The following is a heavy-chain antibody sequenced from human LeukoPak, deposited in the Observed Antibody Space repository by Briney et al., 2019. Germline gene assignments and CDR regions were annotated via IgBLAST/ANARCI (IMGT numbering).Heavy chain of an antibody. CDR1: GFTFGSYA. J-gene: IGHJ4*02. Sequence: GGSLRLSCAASGFTFGSYAMHWVRQAPGKGLEWVAVISYDGSNKYYADSVKGRFTISRDNSKNTLYLQMNSLRAEDTAVYYCARARIRIGYFDYWGQGTLVTVSS. CDR2: ISYDGSNK. CDR3: ARARIRIGYFDY. V-gene: IGHV3-30-3*01.